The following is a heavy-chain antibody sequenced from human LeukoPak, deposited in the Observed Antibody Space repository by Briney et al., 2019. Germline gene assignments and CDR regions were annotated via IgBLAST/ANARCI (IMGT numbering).Heavy chain of an antibody. D-gene: IGHD2-2*01. V-gene: IGHV1-8*03. J-gene: IGHJ6*03. CDR1: GYTFTSYY. CDR2: MNPNSGNT. Sequence: ASVKVSCKASGYTFTSYYIHWVRQATGQGLEWMGWMNPNSGNTGYAQKFQGRVTITRNTSISTAYMELSSLRSEDTAVYYCARGSKDIVVVPAANPSYYYYYMDVWGKGTTVTVSS. CDR3: ARGSKDIVVVPAANPSYYYYYMDV.